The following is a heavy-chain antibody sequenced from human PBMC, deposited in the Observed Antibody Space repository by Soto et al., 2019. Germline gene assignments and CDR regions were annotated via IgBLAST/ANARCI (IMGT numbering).Heavy chain of an antibody. Sequence: SETLSLTCTVSGGSISSGGYYWSWIRQHPGKGLEWIGYIYYSGSTCYNPSLKSRVTISVDTSKNQFSLKLSSVTAADTAVYFCARARRLLDLDDAFDFWGQGTMVTVSS. CDR1: GGSISSGGYY. V-gene: IGHV4-31*03. CDR2: IYYSGST. CDR3: ARARRLLDLDDAFDF. J-gene: IGHJ3*01. D-gene: IGHD2-15*01.